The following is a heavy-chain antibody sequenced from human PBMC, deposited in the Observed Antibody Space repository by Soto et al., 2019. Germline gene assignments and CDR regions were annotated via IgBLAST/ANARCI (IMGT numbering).Heavy chain of an antibody. CDR3: ARGTVGAPTDY. D-gene: IGHD1-26*01. CDR1: GNSVSSGTYY. Sequence: SETLSLTCTVSGNSVSSGTYYWSWIRQPPGKGLEWIGYIYYSEGTNYNPSLKSRVSISVDTSKNQFSLKLNSVTPADTAVYYCARGTVGAPTDYWGQGTLVTVSS. V-gene: IGHV4-61*01. CDR2: IYYSEGT. J-gene: IGHJ4*02.